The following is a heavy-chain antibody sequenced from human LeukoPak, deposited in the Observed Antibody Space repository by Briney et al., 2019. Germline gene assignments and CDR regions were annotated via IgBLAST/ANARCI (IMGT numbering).Heavy chain of an antibody. D-gene: IGHD4-23*01. V-gene: IGHV3-30*03. J-gene: IGHJ3*02. CDR3: RTLTVVTPTSRDAFDI. Sequence: GGSLRLSCAASGFTFSSYGMHWVRQAPGKGLEWVAVISYDGSNKYYADSVKGRFTISRDNSKNTLYLLMNSLRAEDTAVYYCRTLTVVTPTSRDAFDIWGQGTMVTVSS. CDR2: ISYDGSNK. CDR1: GFTFSSYG.